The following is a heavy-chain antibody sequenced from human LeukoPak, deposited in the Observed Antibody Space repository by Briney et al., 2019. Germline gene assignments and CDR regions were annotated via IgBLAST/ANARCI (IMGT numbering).Heavy chain of an antibody. CDR3: ARGLGYCSGGSCPRRAFDI. V-gene: IGHV3-11*01. Sequence: PGGSLRLSCAASGFNFSTFWMAWIRQAPGKGLEWVSFISSSGSTIYYADSMKGRFTISRDNAKNSVYLQMNSLRAEDTAVYYCARGLGYCSGGSCPRRAFDIWGRGTMVSVSS. J-gene: IGHJ3*02. CDR2: ISSSGSTI. CDR1: GFNFSTFW. D-gene: IGHD2-15*01.